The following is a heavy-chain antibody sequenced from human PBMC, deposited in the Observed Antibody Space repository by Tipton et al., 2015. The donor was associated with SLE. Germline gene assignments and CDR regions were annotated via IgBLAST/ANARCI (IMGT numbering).Heavy chain of an antibody. D-gene: IGHD6-19*01. CDR2: IIPIFDTA. CDR1: GFTFSSYA. Sequence: SCAASGFTFSSYAISWVRQAPGQGLEWMGGIIPIFDTANYAQKFQGRVTITADESTSTAYMELSSLRSEDTAVYYCARGAGQWLPSEYFQHWGQGTLVTVSS. CDR3: ARGAGQWLPSEYFQH. J-gene: IGHJ1*01. V-gene: IGHV1-69*01.